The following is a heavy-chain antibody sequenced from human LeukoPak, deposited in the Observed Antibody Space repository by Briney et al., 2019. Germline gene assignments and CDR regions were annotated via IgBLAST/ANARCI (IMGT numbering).Heavy chain of an antibody. CDR3: ARDSVAGTGNYYYGMDV. CDR2: ISSSGSTI. V-gene: IGHV3-48*03. D-gene: IGHD6-19*01. CDR1: GFTFSSYN. J-gene: IGHJ6*02. Sequence: PGGSLRLSCAASGFTFSSYNMNWVGQAPGKGLEWVSYISSSGSTIYYADSVKGRFTISRDNAKNSLYLQMNSLRAEDTAVYYCARDSVAGTGNYYYGMDVWGQGTTVTVSS.